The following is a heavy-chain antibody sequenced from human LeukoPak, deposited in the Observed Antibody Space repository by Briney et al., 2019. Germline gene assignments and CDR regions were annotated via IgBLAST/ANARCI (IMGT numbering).Heavy chain of an antibody. V-gene: IGHV3-23*01. J-gene: IGHJ4*02. CDR1: GFSFSSHA. Sequence: GGSLRLSCAVSGFSFSSHALCWVRQAPGKGLEWVSSIDISGGTTYYTDSVSGRFTISRDHSKNTLYLEMNSLTVEDTALYYCANEVRPNDYWGQGTLVTVSS. CDR2: IDISGGTT. D-gene: IGHD1-1*01. CDR3: ANEVRPNDY.